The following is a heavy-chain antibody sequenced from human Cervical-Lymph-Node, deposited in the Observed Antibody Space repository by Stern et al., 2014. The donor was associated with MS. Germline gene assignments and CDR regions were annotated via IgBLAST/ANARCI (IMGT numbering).Heavy chain of an antibody. J-gene: IGHJ5*01. CDR3: ARELAARRLDS. CDR1: GFSVPTAY. CDR2: IDVVGKT. Sequence: EVQLVESGGTLVQPGGSLRLSCEVAGFSVPTAYMTWVRQAPGKGLEWVSLIDVVGKTLYSDSVKGRFTISRVTSKNAVSLEMNNLRVDDTAVYFCARELAARRLDSWGPGTLVLVSS. D-gene: IGHD6-6*01. V-gene: IGHV3-66*01.